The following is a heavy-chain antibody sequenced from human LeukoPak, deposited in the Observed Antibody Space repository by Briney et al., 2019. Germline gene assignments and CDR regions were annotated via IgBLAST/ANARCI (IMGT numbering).Heavy chain of an antibody. CDR1: GFTVSSNY. CDR3: AREAATHYGDYVGYYYYYMDV. V-gene: IGHV3-20*04. CDR2: INWNGGST. J-gene: IGHJ6*03. Sequence: PGGSLRLSCAASGFTVSSNYMSWVRQAPGKGLEWVSGINWNGGSTGYADSVKGRFTISRDNAKNSLYLQMNSLRAEDTALYYCAREAATHYGDYVGYYYYYMDVWGKGTTVTVSS. D-gene: IGHD4-17*01.